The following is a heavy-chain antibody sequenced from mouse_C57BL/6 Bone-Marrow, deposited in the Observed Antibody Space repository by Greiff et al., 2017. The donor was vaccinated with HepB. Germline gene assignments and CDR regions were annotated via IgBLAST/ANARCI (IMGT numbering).Heavy chain of an antibody. J-gene: IGHJ2*01. V-gene: IGHV3-5*01. CDR3: ARYSNYYFDY. CDR2: IYYSGTF. Sequence: EVKLQESGPGLVKPSQTVFLTCTVTGISITTGNYRWSWIRQFPGNKLEWIGYIYYSGTFTYNPSLTSRTTITRDTPKNQFFLEMNSLTAEDTATYYCARYSNYYFDYWGQGTTLTVSS. CDR1: GISITTGNYR. D-gene: IGHD2-5*01.